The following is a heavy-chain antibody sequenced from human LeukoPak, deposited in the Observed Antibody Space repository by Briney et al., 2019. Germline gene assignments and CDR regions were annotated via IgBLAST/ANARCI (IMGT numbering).Heavy chain of an antibody. CDR3: ARGGYGKFDY. D-gene: IGHD3-16*01. Sequence: PSETLSLTCTVSGDSMNNYYWSWIRQPAGKGLGWIGRIYTSGNTNYNPSLKSRVTMSVDTSKNQFSLKLSSVTAADTAVYYCARGGYGKFDYWGQGTLVSVSS. CDR2: IYTSGNT. CDR1: GDSMNNYY. V-gene: IGHV4-4*07. J-gene: IGHJ4*02.